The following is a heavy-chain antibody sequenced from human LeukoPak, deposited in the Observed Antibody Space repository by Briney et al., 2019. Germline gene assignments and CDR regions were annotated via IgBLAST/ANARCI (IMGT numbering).Heavy chain of an antibody. CDR2: MDPNSGNT. D-gene: IGHD6-19*01. V-gene: IGHV1-8*02. CDR3: ARGNLWLAALDF. Sequence: ASVKVSCKASAYTFTSYDINWVRQATGHGLEWIGWMDPNSGNTDYAQRFQGRVTITRNTSISTAYMELSSLRSEDTAVYYCARGNLWLAALDFWGQGTLVTVSS. J-gene: IGHJ4*02. CDR1: AYTFTSYD.